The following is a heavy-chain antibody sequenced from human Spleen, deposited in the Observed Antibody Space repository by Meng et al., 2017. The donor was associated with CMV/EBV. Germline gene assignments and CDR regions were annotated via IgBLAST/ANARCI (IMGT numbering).Heavy chain of an antibody. CDR3: ARDLDIVVVPAANWFDP. Sequence: ASVKVSCKTSGYTFTRYDISWVRQAPGQGLEWMGWISPYTGSTNYAQRLQGRVTMTTDTSTTTAHMELKSLRSDDTAVYYCARDLDIVVVPAANWFDPWGQGTLVTVPS. J-gene: IGHJ5*02. D-gene: IGHD2-2*03. V-gene: IGHV1-18*01. CDR2: ISPYTGST. CDR1: GYTFTRYD.